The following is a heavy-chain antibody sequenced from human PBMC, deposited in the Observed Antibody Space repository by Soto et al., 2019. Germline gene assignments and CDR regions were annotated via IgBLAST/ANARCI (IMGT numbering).Heavy chain of an antibody. CDR3: AHSTDTIMALDY. J-gene: IGHJ4*02. V-gene: IGHV2-5*02. D-gene: IGHD5-18*01. Sequence: SGPTLVNPTQTLTLTCTLSGFSLSTSGVGVGWIRQPPGKALEWLALIYWDDDKRYSPFLKSRLTITKDTSKNQVVLTMTNMDPVDTATHYCAHSTDTIMALDYWGQGTLVTVYS. CDR2: IYWDDDK. CDR1: GFSLSTSGVG.